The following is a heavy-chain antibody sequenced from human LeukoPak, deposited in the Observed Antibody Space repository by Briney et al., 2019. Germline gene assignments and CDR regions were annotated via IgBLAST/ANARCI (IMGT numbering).Heavy chain of an antibody. Sequence: ASVKVSCKASGYTFTSYDINWVRQATGQGLEWMGWMNPNSGNTGYAQKFQGRVTMTRDTSISTAYMELSRLRSDDTAVYYCARDKEVRGVISFYDWFDPWGQGTLVTVSS. J-gene: IGHJ5*02. D-gene: IGHD3-10*01. CDR3: ARDKEVRGVISFYDWFDP. CDR1: GYTFTSYD. V-gene: IGHV1-8*01. CDR2: MNPNSGNT.